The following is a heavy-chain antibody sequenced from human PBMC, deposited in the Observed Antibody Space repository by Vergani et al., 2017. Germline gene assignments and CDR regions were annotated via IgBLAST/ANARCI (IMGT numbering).Heavy chain of an antibody. Sequence: EVQLVESGGGLVQPGGSLRLSCAASGFTVSSNYMSWVRQAPGKGLEWVSVIYSGGSTYYAASVKGRFTISRDNSKNTLYLQMNSLRAEDTSVYYCARQTTSDYDFWRCFDYWGQGTLVTVSS. V-gene: IGHV3-66*02. J-gene: IGHJ4*02. CDR3: ARQTTSDYDFWRCFDY. D-gene: IGHD3-3*01. CDR1: GFTVSSNY. CDR2: IYSGGST.